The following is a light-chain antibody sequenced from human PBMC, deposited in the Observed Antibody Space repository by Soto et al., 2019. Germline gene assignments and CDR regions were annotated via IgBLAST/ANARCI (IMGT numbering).Light chain of an antibody. CDR3: SSYAGSNIHYV. J-gene: IGLJ1*01. CDR1: SSDVGGYNY. CDR2: EVS. V-gene: IGLV2-8*01. Sequence: QSVLTQPTSACGSPGQSVTISCTGTSSDVGGYNYVSWYQQHPGKAPKLIIYEVSKRPSGVPDRFSGSKSGSTASLTVSGLQAEDEADYYCSSYAGSNIHYVFGTGTKVTVL.